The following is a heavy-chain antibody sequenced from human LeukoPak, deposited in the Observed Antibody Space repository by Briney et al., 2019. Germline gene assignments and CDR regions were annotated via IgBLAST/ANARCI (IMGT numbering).Heavy chain of an antibody. Sequence: GGSLRLSCAASGFTFSSYSMNWVRQAPGKGLEWVAIIWYGGSKEYYADSVQGRFTISRDNSKNTLYLQMNSLRAEDTAVYYCAKDGVAYCGGDCYSYYYYYMDVWGKGTTVTVSS. CDR2: IWYGGSKE. V-gene: IGHV3-30*02. J-gene: IGHJ6*03. CDR1: GFTFSSYS. D-gene: IGHD2-21*01. CDR3: AKDGVAYCGGDCYSYYYYYMDV.